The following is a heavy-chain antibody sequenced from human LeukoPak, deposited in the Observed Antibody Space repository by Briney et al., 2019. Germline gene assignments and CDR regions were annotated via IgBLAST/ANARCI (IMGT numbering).Heavy chain of an antibody. Sequence: SQTLSLTCTVSGGSISSGGYYWSWIRQHPGKGLEWIGYIYYSGSTYYNPSLKSRVTISVDTSKNQFSLKLSSVTAADTAVYYCASLNGYCSSTSCPPFDYWGQGTLVTVSS. D-gene: IGHD2-2*01. CDR2: IYYSGST. J-gene: IGHJ4*02. CDR1: GGSISSGGYY. V-gene: IGHV4-31*03. CDR3: ASLNGYCSSTSCPPFDY.